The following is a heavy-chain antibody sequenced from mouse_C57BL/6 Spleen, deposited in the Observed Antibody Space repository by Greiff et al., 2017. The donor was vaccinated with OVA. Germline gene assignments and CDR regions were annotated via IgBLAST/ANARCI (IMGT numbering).Heavy chain of an antibody. CDR1: GFNFSSYA. Sequence: EVMLVESGGGLVKPGGSLKLSCAASGFNFSSYAMSWVRQTPEKRLEWVATISDGGSYTYYPDNVKGRFTISRDNAKNNPYLQMSHLKSEDTAMYYCARDQGPYYGSSYAMDYWGQGTSVTVSS. V-gene: IGHV5-4*01. CDR2: ISDGGSYT. D-gene: IGHD1-1*01. CDR3: ARDQGPYYGSSYAMDY. J-gene: IGHJ4*01.